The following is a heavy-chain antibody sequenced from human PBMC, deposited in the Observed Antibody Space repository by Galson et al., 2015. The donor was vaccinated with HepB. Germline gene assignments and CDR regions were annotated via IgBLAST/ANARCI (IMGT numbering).Heavy chain of an antibody. V-gene: IGHV1-46*01. Sequence: SVKVSCKASGYTFTSYYMHWVRQAPGQGLEWMGIINPSGGSTSYAQKFQGRVTMTRDTSTSTVYMELSSLRSEDTAVYYCARDFLGYCSSTSCYTAGRRGLHWFDPWGQGTLVTVSS. CDR1: GYTFTSYY. CDR2: INPSGGST. J-gene: IGHJ5*02. D-gene: IGHD2-2*02. CDR3: ARDFLGYCSSTSCYTAGRRGLHWFDP.